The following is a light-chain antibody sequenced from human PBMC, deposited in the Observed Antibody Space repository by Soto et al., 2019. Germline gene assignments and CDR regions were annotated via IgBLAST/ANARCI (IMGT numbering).Light chain of an antibody. CDR1: QSVSSY. J-gene: IGKJ5*01. V-gene: IGKV3-11*01. CDR3: QQRSNWPGT. CDR2: DAS. Sequence: EIVLTQSPATLSLSLGERATLSCRASQSVSSYLAWYQQKPGQAPRLLIYDASNRATGIPARFSGSGSGTDFTLTTSSLEPEDFAVYYCQQRSNWPGTFGQGTRLEIK.